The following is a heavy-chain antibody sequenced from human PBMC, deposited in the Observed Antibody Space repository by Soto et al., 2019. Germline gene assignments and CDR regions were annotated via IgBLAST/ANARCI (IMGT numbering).Heavy chain of an antibody. CDR2: IYYSGST. V-gene: IGHV4-30-4*01. D-gene: IGHD3-9*01. J-gene: IGHJ6*02. CDR3: ARDHYVYDILTGYGYYYGMDV. Sequence: PSETLSLTCTVSGGSISSGVYYWSWIRQPPGKGLEWIGYIYYSGSTYYNPSLKSRVTISVDTSKNQFSLKLSSVTAADTAVYYCARDHYVYDILTGYGYYYGMDVWGQGTTVT. CDR1: GGSISSGVYY.